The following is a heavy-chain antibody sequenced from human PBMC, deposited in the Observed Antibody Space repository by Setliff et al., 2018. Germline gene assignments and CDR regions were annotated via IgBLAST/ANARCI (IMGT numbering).Heavy chain of an antibody. V-gene: IGHV2-5*02. D-gene: IGHD3-10*01. CDR2: IYWDDVK. J-gene: IGHJ4*02. CDR1: GFSLRSSGMA. Sequence: SGPTLVNPTQTLTLTCSFSGFSLRSSGMAVGWIRQPPGKALEWLALIYWDDVKRYSPFLKNRLTITQDTSKNQVVLTLTNMDPVDTATYYCAHRGGYGADSLYYSDVWGQGTLVTVSS. CDR3: AHRGGYGADSLYYSDV.